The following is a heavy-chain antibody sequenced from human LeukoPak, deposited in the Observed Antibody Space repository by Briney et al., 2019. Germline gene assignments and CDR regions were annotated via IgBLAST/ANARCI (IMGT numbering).Heavy chain of an antibody. V-gene: IGHV4-30-2*01. Sequence: TSETLSLTCAVSGGSISSGGYSWSWIRQPPGKGLEWIGYIYHSGSTYYNPSLKSRVTISVDRSKNQFSLKLSSVTAADTAVYYCARNDYGDYWGQGTLVTVSS. CDR1: GGSISSGGYS. J-gene: IGHJ4*02. CDR2: IYHSGST. CDR3: ARNDYGDY.